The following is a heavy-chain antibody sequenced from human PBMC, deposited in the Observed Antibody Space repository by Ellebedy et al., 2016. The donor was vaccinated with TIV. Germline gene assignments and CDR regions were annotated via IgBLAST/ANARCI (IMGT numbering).Heavy chain of an antibody. CDR2: INHSGST. Sequence: SETLSLTXAVYGGSFSGYYWRWIRQPPGKGLEWIGEINHSGSTNYNPSLESRVIISVDTSKNQFSLKLSSVTAADTAVYYCARRGSRFPHFDYWGQGTVVTVSS. D-gene: IGHD6-13*01. CDR3: ARRGSRFPHFDY. V-gene: IGHV4-34*01. J-gene: IGHJ4*02. CDR1: GGSFSGYY.